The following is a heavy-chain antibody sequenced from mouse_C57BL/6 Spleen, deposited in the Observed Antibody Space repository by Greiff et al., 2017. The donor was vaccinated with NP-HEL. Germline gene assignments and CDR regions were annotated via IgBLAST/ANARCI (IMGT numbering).Heavy chain of an antibody. J-gene: IGHJ2*01. CDR3: ARPITTVVGWYFDY. CDR1: GFTFSSYG. Sequence: EVQLVESGGDLVKPGGSLKLSCAASGFTFSSYGMSWVRQTPDKRLEWVATISSGGSYTYYPDSVKGRFTISRDNAKNTLYLQMSSLKSEDTAMYYCARPITTVVGWYFDYWGQGTTLTVSS. CDR2: ISSGGSYT. D-gene: IGHD1-1*01. V-gene: IGHV5-6*01.